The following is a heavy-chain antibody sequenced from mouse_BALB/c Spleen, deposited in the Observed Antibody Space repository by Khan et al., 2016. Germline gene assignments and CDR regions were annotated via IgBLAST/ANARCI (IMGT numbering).Heavy chain of an antibody. V-gene: IGHV1-69*02. CDR2: IYPSNNYT. Sequence: QVQLQQPGAELVRPGASVKLSCKASGYTFNSYWINWVKQRPGQGLEWIGNIYPSNNYTNYNQKFKDKATLTVDKSSSTAYMQLSSPTSEDSAVYYCTRNDGGIYNYAMDYWGQGTSVTVSS. J-gene: IGHJ4*01. D-gene: IGHD1-1*02. CDR1: GYTFNSYW. CDR3: TRNDGGIYNYAMDY.